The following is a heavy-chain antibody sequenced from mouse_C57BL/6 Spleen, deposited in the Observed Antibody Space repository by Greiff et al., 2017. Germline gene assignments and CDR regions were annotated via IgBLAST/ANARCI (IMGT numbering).Heavy chain of an antibody. CDR3: ATLYGRSGWDY. D-gene: IGHD1-1*01. Sequence: VQLQQSGPELVKPGASVKLSCKASGYTFTSYAINWVKQRPGQGLEWIGWLYPRDGSTKYNEKFKGKATLTVDKSSSTAYMEIHSLTSEDSAVKFYATLYGRSGWDYWGQGTTLTVSS. J-gene: IGHJ2*01. CDR1: GYTFTSYA. CDR2: LYPRDGST. V-gene: IGHV1-85*01.